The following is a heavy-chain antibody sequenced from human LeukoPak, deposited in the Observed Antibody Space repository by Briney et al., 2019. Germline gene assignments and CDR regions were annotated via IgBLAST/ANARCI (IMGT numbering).Heavy chain of an antibody. CDR2: IYYSGST. D-gene: IGHD1-26*01. CDR1: GGSISSGGYY. Sequence: SETLSLTCTVSGGSISSGGYYWSWIRQHPGKGLEWIGYIYYSGSTYYNPSLKSRVTISVDRSKNQFSLKLSSVTAADTAVYYCARVEWELLALDYWGQGTLVTVSS. CDR3: ARVEWELLALDY. V-gene: IGHV4-31*03. J-gene: IGHJ4*02.